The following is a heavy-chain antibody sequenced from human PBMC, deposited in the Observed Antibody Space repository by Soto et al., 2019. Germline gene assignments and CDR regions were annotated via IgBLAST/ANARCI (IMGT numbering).Heavy chain of an antibody. V-gene: IGHV3-53*01. CDR2: LYDVDGS. CDR1: GLTVSGQKY. J-gene: IGHJ3*01. Sequence: GGSLRLSCAASGLTVSGQKYVAWVRQAPGKGLEWVSALYDVDGSFYSDSVKGRFTTSSDSSKTTVYLQMNDLRPADTALYYCATWHEREHAYDVWGQGTTVTVSS. CDR3: ATWHEREHAYDV. D-gene: IGHD1-1*01.